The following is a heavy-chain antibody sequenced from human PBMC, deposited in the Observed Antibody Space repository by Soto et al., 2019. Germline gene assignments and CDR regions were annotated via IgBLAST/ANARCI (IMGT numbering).Heavy chain of an antibody. CDR3: ARERDCSSTSCYVRFGMDV. CDR2: ISAYNGNT. Sequence: ASVKVSCKASGYTFTSYCISWVRQAPGQGLEWMGWISAYNGNTNYAQELQGRVTMTTDTSTSTAYMGLRSLRSDDTAVYYCARERDCSSTSCYVRFGMDVWGQGATVTVSS. CDR1: GYTFTSYC. D-gene: IGHD2-2*01. V-gene: IGHV1-18*04. J-gene: IGHJ6*02.